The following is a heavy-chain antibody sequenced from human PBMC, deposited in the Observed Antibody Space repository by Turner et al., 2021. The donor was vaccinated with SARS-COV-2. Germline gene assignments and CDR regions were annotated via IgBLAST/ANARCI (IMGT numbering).Heavy chain of an antibody. Sequence: EVQVVESGGGLVKPGGSLRLSCAASGFAFNIYSMNWVRQAPGKGLEWVSAISSSGKNVYYADSVKGRFTISRDNAKSSLYLQMNSLRVEDTALYYCAKVRVDVSKRSDAFDIWGQVTMVTVSS. CDR3: AKVRVDVSKRSDAFDI. V-gene: IGHV3-21*01. CDR1: GFAFNIYS. J-gene: IGHJ3*02. CDR2: ISSSGKNV. D-gene: IGHD5-12*01.